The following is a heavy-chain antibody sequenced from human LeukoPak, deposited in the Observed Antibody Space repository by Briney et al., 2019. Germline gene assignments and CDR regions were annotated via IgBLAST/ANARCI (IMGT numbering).Heavy chain of an antibody. CDR3: ARVRYRLAETYIDY. Sequence: ASVKVSCKASGYTFTSYYMHWVRQAPGQGLEWMGWINPNSGDTNYAQKFQGRVTMTRDTSISTAYMELSRLRSDDTAVYYCARVRYRLAETYIDYWGQGTLVTVSS. CDR1: GYTFTSYY. J-gene: IGHJ4*02. V-gene: IGHV1-2*02. D-gene: IGHD3-16*01. CDR2: INPNSGDT.